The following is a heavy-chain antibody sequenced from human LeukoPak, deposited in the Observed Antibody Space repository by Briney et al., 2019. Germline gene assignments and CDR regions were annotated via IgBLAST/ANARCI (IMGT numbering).Heavy chain of an antibody. J-gene: IGHJ4*02. V-gene: IGHV3-23*01. CDR3: VSHYYAASAPDS. Sequence: QAGGSLRLSCAASGFTFDDYAMHWVRQAPGKGLEWVAAISESGASTYYAASVKGRFTISRDNSENTLYLQMHGLRAGDTAVSYLVSHYYAASAPDSWGQGTLVAVSS. CDR1: GFTFDDYA. D-gene: IGHD3-10*01. CDR2: ISESGAST.